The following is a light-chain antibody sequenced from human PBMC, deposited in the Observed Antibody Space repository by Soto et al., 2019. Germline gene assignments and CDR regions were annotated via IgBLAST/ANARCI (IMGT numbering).Light chain of an antibody. Sequence: QSVLTQPASVSGSPGQSITISCTGTSSYVGDNNYVSWYQQHPGKAPKLMIYDVTHRPSGLSNRFSGSKSGNTASLTISGLQAEDEADYYCSSSTSSSTLYVFGTGTKVTVL. CDR2: DVT. CDR1: SSYVGDNNY. V-gene: IGLV2-14*01. CDR3: SSSTSSSTLYV. J-gene: IGLJ1*01.